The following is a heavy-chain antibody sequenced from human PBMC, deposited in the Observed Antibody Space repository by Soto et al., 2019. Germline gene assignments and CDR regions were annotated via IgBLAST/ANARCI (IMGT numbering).Heavy chain of an antibody. D-gene: IGHD3-10*01. CDR3: ANGALDF. Sequence: QVRLVEFGGGLVKPGGSLRLSCAASGFTFTDYYMSWIRQAPGRGLEWVSYIGDSGTKKYYADSVKGRFTISRDNAQNPPFPPMNSLRPEDQGVFYCANGALDFWGQGTLVTVSS. V-gene: IGHV3-11*01. CDR2: IGDSGTKK. CDR1: GFTFTDYY. J-gene: IGHJ4*02.